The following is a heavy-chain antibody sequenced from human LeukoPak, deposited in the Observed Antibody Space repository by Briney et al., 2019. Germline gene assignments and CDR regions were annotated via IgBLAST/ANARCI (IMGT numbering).Heavy chain of an antibody. V-gene: IGHV3-33*01. CDR1: GFTFSSYG. CDR3: AGYSSSLYGGFDP. Sequence: GGSLRLSCAASGFTFSSYGMHWVRQAPGKGLEWVAVIWYDGSNKYYADSVKGRFTISRDNSKNTLYLQMNSLRAEDTAVYYCAGYSSSLYGGFDPWGQGTLVTGSS. CDR2: IWYDGSNK. D-gene: IGHD6-13*01. J-gene: IGHJ5*02.